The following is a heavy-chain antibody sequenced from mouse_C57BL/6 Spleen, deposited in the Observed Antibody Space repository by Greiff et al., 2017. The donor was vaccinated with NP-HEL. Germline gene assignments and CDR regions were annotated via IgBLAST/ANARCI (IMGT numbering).Heavy chain of an antibody. Sequence: QVQLQQPGAELVMPGASVKLSCKASGYTFTSYWMHWVKQRPGQGLEWIGEIDPSDSYTNYNQKFKGKSTLTVDKSSSTAYMQLSSLTSEDSAVYYCARGGGYDGLFEVWGTGTTVTVSS. J-gene: IGHJ1*03. CDR1: GYTFTSYW. V-gene: IGHV1-69*01. CDR3: ARGGGYDGLFEV. D-gene: IGHD2-2*01. CDR2: IDPSDSYT.